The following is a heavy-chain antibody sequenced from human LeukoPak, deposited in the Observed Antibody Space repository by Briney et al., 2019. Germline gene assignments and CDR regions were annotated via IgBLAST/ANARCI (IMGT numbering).Heavy chain of an antibody. D-gene: IGHD1-1*01. J-gene: IGHJ4*02. Sequence: PSETLSLTCTVSGGSISSYYWSWLRQPPGKGLEWIGYVYYSGSTNYSPSLKSGVTISVDTSKNQISLKLNSVTASDTAVYYCARVGDWNDLVYWGQGTLVTVSS. V-gene: IGHV4-59*08. CDR3: ARVGDWNDLVY. CDR2: VYYSGST. CDR1: GGSISSYY.